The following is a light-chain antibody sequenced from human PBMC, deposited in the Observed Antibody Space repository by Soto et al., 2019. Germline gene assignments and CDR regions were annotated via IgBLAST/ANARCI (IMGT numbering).Light chain of an antibody. CDR3: QQYGISPLT. Sequence: EIVLTQSPGTLSLSPGERATLSCRASQSVSSSYLAWYQQKLGQVPRLLIYGASSRATGIPDRFSGSGSGTDFTLTISRLEPEDFAVYYCQQYGISPLTFGGGTKVEIK. CDR1: QSVSSSY. J-gene: IGKJ4*01. V-gene: IGKV3-20*01. CDR2: GAS.